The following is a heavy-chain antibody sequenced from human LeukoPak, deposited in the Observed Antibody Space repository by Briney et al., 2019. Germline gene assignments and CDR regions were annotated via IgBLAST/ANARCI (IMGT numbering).Heavy chain of an antibody. Sequence: GGSLRLSCAASGFTFSDYYMSWVRQAPGKGLEWVSVIYSGGSTYYADSVKGRFTISRDNSKNTLFLNMNSLRAEDTAVYFCAYFGESRSSWGQGTLVTVSS. V-gene: IGHV3-66*02. CDR3: AYFGESRSS. CDR2: IYSGGST. D-gene: IGHD3-10*01. J-gene: IGHJ5*02. CDR1: GFTFSDYY.